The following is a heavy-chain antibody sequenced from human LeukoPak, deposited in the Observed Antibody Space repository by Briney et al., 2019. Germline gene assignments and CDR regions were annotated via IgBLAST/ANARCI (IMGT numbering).Heavy chain of an antibody. V-gene: IGHV1-18*01. CDR1: GYTFTSYA. J-gene: IGHJ6*02. CDR3: ARESDYYYGTDV. Sequence: SSVKVSCKASGYTFTSYAISWVRQAPGQGLEWMGWISAYNGNTNYAQKLQGRVTMTTDTSTSTAYMELRSLRSDDTAVYYCARESDYYYGTDVWGQGTTVTVSS. CDR2: ISAYNGNT.